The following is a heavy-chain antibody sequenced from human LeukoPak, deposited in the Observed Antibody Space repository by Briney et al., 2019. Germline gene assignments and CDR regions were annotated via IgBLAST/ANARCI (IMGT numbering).Heavy chain of an antibody. J-gene: IGHJ4*02. CDR1: AGSISSGDYY. CDR3: ARSKYYDFWSGYMPLGFDY. Sequence: SETLSLTCTVSAGSISSGDYYWSWIRQPPGKGLEWIGYIYYSGSTYYNPSLKSRVTISVDTSKNQFSLKLSSVTAADTAVYYCARSKYYDFWSGYMPLGFDYWGQGTLVTVSS. D-gene: IGHD3-3*01. V-gene: IGHV4-30-4*01. CDR2: IYYSGST.